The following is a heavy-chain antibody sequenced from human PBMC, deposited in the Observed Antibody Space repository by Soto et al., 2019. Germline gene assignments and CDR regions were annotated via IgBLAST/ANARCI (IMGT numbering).Heavy chain of an antibody. V-gene: IGHV3-48*02. Sequence: GGSLRLSCAASGFMFSSYTMDWVRQAPGKGLEWVSHISSSGFSMYYADSVRGRFTVSRDNVKDSLYLQMNSLSNEDTAVYYCVRDYNFGFDHWGQGILVTVSS. J-gene: IGHJ4*02. CDR2: ISSSGFSM. CDR1: GFMFSSYT. D-gene: IGHD1-20*01. CDR3: VRDYNFGFDH.